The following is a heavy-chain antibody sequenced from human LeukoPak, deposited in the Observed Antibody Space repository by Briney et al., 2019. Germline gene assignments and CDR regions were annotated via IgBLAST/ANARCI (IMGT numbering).Heavy chain of an antibody. CDR1: GFTFSDSY. CDR3: ARGKYYFDY. D-gene: IGHD3-10*01. Sequence: GGSLRLSCAASGFTFSDSYMSWIRQAPGKGLEYISYISSSGSTIYYVDSVKGRFTISRDNARNSLYLQMNSLRADDTAVYYCARGKYYFDYWGQGTLSPSPQ. V-gene: IGHV3-11*01. J-gene: IGHJ4*02. CDR2: ISSSGSTI.